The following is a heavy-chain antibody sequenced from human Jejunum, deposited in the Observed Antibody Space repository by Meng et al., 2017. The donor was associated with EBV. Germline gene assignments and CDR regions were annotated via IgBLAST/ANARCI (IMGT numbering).Heavy chain of an antibody. D-gene: IGHD5-12*01. Sequence: QVQAQGWGPGLGPPSGTLALTWAVSGASISSSHWWSWVRQAPGEGLEWIGEIYYTGRTNYNPSLKSRVSMSIDKSKNQFSLNLNSVTVADTAVYYCATSMSGYSYGYSWGQGTLVTVSS. CDR3: ATSMSGYSYGYS. CDR1: GASISSSHW. CDR2: IYYTGRT. V-gene: IGHV4-4*02. J-gene: IGHJ5*02.